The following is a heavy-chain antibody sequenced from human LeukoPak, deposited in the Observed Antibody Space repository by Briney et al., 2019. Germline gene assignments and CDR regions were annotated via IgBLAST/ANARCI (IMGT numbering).Heavy chain of an antibody. CDR1: GFTFSDYY. Sequence: GGSLRLSCAASGFTFSDYYMSWIRQAPGKGLEWVSYISSSGTTTYYADSVKGRFTISRDNSKNTLYLQMNSLRAEDTAVYYCAKEGARVDYYDSSGYPGEWGQGTLVTVSS. CDR3: AKEGARVDYYDSSGYPGE. J-gene: IGHJ4*02. D-gene: IGHD3-22*01. CDR2: ISSSGTTT. V-gene: IGHV3-11*01.